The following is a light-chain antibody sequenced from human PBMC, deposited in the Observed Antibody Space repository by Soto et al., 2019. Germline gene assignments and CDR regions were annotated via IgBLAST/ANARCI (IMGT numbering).Light chain of an antibody. CDR3: QQYYNWPRT. CDR1: QSVSNN. Sequence: VMTQSPATLSVSPGERAALSCRASQSVSNNLAWYHQKPGQAPRLLIYSASIRATGIPARLSGSGSGTEFTLTISSLQSEDFAVYYCQQYYNWPRTFGQGTKVDIK. CDR2: SAS. V-gene: IGKV3-15*01. J-gene: IGKJ1*01.